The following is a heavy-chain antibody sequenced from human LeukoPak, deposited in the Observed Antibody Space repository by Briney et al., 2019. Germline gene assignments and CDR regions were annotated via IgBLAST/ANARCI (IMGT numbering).Heavy chain of an antibody. Sequence: GGSLRLSCAASGFTFSNACMSWVRQAPGKGLEWVGHIKGKAEGGTTDYAAPVQGRFTISRDDSKNTLYLQMNSLTTEDTAVYYCTTGTWIQLWLADYWGQGTLVTVSS. J-gene: IGHJ4*02. CDR3: TTGTWIQLWLADY. V-gene: IGHV3-15*01. CDR1: GFTFSNAC. D-gene: IGHD5-18*01. CDR2: IKGKAEGGTT.